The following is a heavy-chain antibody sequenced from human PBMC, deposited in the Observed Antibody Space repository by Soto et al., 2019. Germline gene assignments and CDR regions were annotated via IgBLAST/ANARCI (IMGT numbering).Heavy chain of an antibody. J-gene: IGHJ4*02. CDR3: ATSYGSGYRAFDY. V-gene: IGHV1-69*04. D-gene: IGHD3-10*01. Sequence: QVQLVQSGAEVKRPGSSVKVSCKASGDTFSFYSINWVRQAPGLGLEWMGRVNPILSMSNYAQRFQGRVTMTADKSTSTAYMELSGLRSEVTAMYYCATSYGSGYRAFDYWGQGALVTVSS. CDR1: GDTFSFYS. CDR2: VNPILSMS.